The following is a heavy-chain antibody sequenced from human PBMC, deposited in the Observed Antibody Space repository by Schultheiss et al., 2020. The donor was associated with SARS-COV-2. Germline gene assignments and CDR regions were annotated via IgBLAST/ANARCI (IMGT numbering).Heavy chain of an antibody. Sequence: GGSLRLSCAASGFTFSSYAMSWVRQAPGKGLEWVAVISYDGSNKYYADSVKGRFTISRDNSKNTLYLQMNSLRAEDTAVYYCARVFGAGLTSGIPNWFDPWGQGTLVTVSS. D-gene: IGHD4/OR15-4a*01. V-gene: IGHV3-30*03. CDR2: ISYDGSNK. J-gene: IGHJ5*02. CDR1: GFTFSSYA. CDR3: ARVFGAGLTSGIPNWFDP.